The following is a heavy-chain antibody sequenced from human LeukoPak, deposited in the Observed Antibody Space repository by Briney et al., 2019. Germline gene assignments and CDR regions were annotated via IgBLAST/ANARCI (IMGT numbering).Heavy chain of an antibody. V-gene: IGHV4-39*07. Sequence: PSETLSLTCTVSGDSISSDGHHWVWIPQTPGKRLEWIRNIYFSGDTFYNPPLKSRITMSVDTSKNQLFQNLDYVTAADTAVYYCARDSGFWLYWGQGTLVTVSS. CDR2: IYFSGDT. CDR1: GDSISSDGHH. J-gene: IGHJ4*02. D-gene: IGHD3-22*01. CDR3: ARDSGFWLY.